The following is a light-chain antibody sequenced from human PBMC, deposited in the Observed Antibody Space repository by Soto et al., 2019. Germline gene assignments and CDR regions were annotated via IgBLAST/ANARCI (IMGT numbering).Light chain of an antibody. CDR3: CSYAGTNTFV. CDR1: SRDVGSYNL. V-gene: IGLV2-23*01. J-gene: IGLJ1*01. CDR2: EGN. Sequence: QSALTQPASVSGSPGQSITISCTGTSRDVGSYNLVSWYQQHPGKAPKLMIYEGNKRPSGVSNRFSGSNSANTAALTISGLQTEDEADYYCCSYAGTNTFVFGTGTKLTVL.